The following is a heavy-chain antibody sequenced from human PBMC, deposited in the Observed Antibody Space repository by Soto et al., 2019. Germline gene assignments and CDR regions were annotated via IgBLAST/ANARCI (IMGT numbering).Heavy chain of an antibody. CDR2: IQSKTDGGAT. CDR1: GFTFSNAW. D-gene: IGHD3-16*02. CDR3: TTDGLITFGVVLVPNWFDS. V-gene: IGHV3-15*01. J-gene: IGHJ5*01. Sequence: EVQLVEAGGGLVKPGGSLRLSCAATGFTFSNAWMSWVRQAPGKGLEWVGHIQSKTDGGATDYAAPVKGRLTISRDESENTVYLQMNSLKTEDTGVYYCTTDGLITFGVVLVPNWFDSWCQETLVTVSS.